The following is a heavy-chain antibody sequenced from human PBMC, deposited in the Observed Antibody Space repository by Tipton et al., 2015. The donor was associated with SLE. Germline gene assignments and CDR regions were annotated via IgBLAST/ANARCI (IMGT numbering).Heavy chain of an antibody. CDR3: ARDGSTSPYVF. D-gene: IGHD1-1*01. J-gene: IGHJ4*02. Sequence: TLSLTCTVSGYSINSGYYLGWVRQPPGKGLEWIGSISHSGNTYYNPSLKSRVTISVDTSKNQFSLKLSSVTAADTAVYFCARDGSTSPYVFWGQGTLVTVSS. V-gene: IGHV4-38-2*02. CDR1: GYSINSGYY. CDR2: ISHSGNT.